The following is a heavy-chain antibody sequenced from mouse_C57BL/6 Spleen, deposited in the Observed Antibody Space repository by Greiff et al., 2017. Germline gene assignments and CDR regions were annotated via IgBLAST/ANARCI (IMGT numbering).Heavy chain of an antibody. CDR3: ARDYYKVAMDY. J-gene: IGHJ4*01. CDR2: ISYDGSN. V-gene: IGHV3-6*01. D-gene: IGHD2-12*01. CDR1: GYSIPSGYY. Sequence: EVKLEESGPGLVKPSQSLSLTCSVTGYSIPSGYYWNWIRQFPGNKLEWMGYISYDGSNNYNPSLKNRNSITRDTSKNQFVLKLNSVTTEDTATYYCARDYYKVAMDYWGQGTSVTGSS.